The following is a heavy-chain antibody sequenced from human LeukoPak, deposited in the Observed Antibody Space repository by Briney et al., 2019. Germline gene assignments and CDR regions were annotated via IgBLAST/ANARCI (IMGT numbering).Heavy chain of an antibody. Sequence: GGSLRLSCAASGFTFSSYGMHWVRQAPGKGLEWVAVIWYDGSNKYYADSVKGRFTISRDNSKNTLYLQMNSLRAEDTAVYYCARDPVIVGAWGWFDPWGQGTLVTVSS. D-gene: IGHD1-26*01. CDR2: IWYDGSNK. CDR1: GFTFSSYG. CDR3: ARDPVIVGAWGWFDP. V-gene: IGHV3-33*01. J-gene: IGHJ5*02.